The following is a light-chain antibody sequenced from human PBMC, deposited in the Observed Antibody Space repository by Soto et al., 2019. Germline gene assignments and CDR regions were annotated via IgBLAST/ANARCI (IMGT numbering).Light chain of an antibody. CDR1: SSDVGGSGL. CDR3: CSYAGRSTWDVV. Sequence: QSPLTQPASVSGSPGQSITISCTGTSSDVGGSGLVSWYQFHPGKAPKLLIFEGFKRPSGVSNRFSGSKSGSTASLTISGLQAEDEADYYCCSYAGRSTWDVVFGGGTKLTVL. V-gene: IGLV2-23*01. J-gene: IGLJ2*01. CDR2: EGF.